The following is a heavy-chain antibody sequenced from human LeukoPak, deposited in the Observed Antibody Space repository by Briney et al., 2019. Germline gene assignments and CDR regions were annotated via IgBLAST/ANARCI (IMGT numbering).Heavy chain of an antibody. CDR2: ISHSSRTI. CDR3: ARDMYGYSSGVDY. D-gene: IGHD6-19*01. J-gene: IGHJ4*02. V-gene: IGHV3-48*04. CDR1: GFNFSNYG. Sequence: GGSLRLSCAASGFNFSNYGMNWVRQAPGKGLEWVSYISHSSRTIFYADSVKGRFTISRDNAKNSLSLQMNSLRAEDTTVYYCARDMYGYSSGVDYWGQGTLDTVSS.